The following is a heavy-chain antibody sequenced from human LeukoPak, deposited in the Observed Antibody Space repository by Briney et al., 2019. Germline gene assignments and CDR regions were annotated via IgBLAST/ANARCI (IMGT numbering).Heavy chain of an antibody. CDR1: GVAISRGAYY. CDR3: AREVNLNSDPLFFDS. D-gene: IGHD1-7*01. CDR2: IYYSGTT. J-gene: IGHJ4*02. Sequence: SETLSLSCTVSGVAISRGAYYGSWSRQHPGEGLGWIRSIYYSGTTYHNPSLKSRVTISVDTSKNQSALNLSSVTAAVTAVYYCAREVNLNSDPLFFDSWGQRTLVTVSS. V-gene: IGHV4-31*03.